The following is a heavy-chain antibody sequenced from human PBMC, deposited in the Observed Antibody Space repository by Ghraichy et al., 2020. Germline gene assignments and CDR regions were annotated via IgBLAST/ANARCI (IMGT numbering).Heavy chain of an antibody. CDR1: GYTFHNYA. CDR3: ARAPLFCSTISCFSLKYFGMDV. D-gene: IGHD2-2*01. CDR2: INGYNGDT. V-gene: IGHV1-18*01. Sequence: ASVKGSCKTSGYTFHNYAITWVRQAPGQGLECLGWINGYNGDTTYARKLQGRVTMTTDTSTATAYMELRSLTSDDTAVYFCARAPLFCSTISCFSLKYFGMDVWGQGTTVTVYS. J-gene: IGHJ6*02.